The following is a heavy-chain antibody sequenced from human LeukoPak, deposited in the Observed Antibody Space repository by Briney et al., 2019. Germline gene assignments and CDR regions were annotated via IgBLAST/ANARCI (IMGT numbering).Heavy chain of an antibody. CDR1: GFTFTSSA. V-gene: IGHV1-58*02. CDR2: IVVGSGNT. D-gene: IGHD6-19*01. CDR3: AADSGGSSGWYGSFDI. Sequence: ASVKVSCKASGFTFTSSAMQWVRQARGQRLEWIGWIVVGSGNTNYAQKFQERVTITRDMSTSTAYMELSSLRSEDTAVYYCAADSGGSSGWYGSFDIWGQGAMVTASS. J-gene: IGHJ3*02.